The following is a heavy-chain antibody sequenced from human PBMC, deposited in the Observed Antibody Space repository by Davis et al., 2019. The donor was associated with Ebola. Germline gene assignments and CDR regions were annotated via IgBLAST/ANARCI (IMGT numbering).Heavy chain of an antibody. J-gene: IGHJ6*02. CDR1: GYTFTSYV. CDR2: INPYTGDT. Sequence: ASVKVSCKASGYTFTSYVLHWVRQAPGQGLEWVGWINPYTGDTKYSQKFQGRVTITRDTSATTAYMDLSSLRSEDTAVYFCARLSSTWSSLYSMDVWGQGTTVTVSS. D-gene: IGHD6-13*01. V-gene: IGHV1-3*01. CDR3: ARLSSTWSSLYSMDV.